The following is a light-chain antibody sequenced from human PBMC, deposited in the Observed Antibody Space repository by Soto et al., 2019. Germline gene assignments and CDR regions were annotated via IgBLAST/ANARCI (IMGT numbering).Light chain of an antibody. Sequence: DIQVTQSPVSLSASVGDRVTITCRTSQGISTYLNWYQQKAGDAPRPQISGASDLENGVPSRFSGSGSGADFTLTINSLRPEDFATYYCQQAYIKPYTFGQGTKLEI. CDR2: GAS. J-gene: IGKJ2*01. CDR1: QGISTY. V-gene: IGKV1-39*01. CDR3: QQAYIKPYT.